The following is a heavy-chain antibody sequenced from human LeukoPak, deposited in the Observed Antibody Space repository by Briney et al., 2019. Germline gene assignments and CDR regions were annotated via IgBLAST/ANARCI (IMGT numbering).Heavy chain of an antibody. Sequence: PSETLSLTCTVSGGSISSYYWRWIRQPPGKGLEWIGYIYYSGSTNYNPSLKSRVTISVDTSKNQFSLKLSSVTAADTAVYYCAREAPTIAVAVRGLFDYWGQGTLVTVSS. CDR2: IYYSGST. CDR3: AREAPTIAVAVRGLFDY. J-gene: IGHJ4*02. V-gene: IGHV4-59*12. D-gene: IGHD6-19*01. CDR1: GGSISSYY.